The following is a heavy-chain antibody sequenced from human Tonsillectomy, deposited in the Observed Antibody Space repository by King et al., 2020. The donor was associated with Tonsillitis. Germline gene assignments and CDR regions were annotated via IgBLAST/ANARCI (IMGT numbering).Heavy chain of an antibody. CDR2: ISSSSSYI. Sequence: VQLVESGGGLVKPGGSLRLSCAASGFTFSSYSMNWVRQAPGKGLEWVSSISSSSSYIYYADSVKGRFTISRDNAKNSLYLQMNSLRAEDTAVYYCARCGERISPAGDPNYYGMDVWGQGTTVTVSS. D-gene: IGHD1-1*01. V-gene: IGHV3-21*01. CDR1: GFTFSSYS. CDR3: ARCGERISPAGDPNYYGMDV. J-gene: IGHJ6*02.